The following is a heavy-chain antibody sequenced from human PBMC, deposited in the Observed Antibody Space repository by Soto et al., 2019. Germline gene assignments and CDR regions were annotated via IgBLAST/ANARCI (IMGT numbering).Heavy chain of an antibody. Sequence: QVQLVESGGGVVQPGRSLRLSCAASGFTFSSYGMHWVRQPPGKRLEWVAVIWFDRSNKHYADSVKGRFTISRDNSKNPVYLTMNSLRAEDTAVYYCAHSSSWYYFAYWGQGTLVTVSS. CDR3: AHSSSWYYFAY. V-gene: IGHV3-33*01. D-gene: IGHD6-13*01. CDR2: IWFDRSNK. J-gene: IGHJ4*02. CDR1: GFTFSSYG.